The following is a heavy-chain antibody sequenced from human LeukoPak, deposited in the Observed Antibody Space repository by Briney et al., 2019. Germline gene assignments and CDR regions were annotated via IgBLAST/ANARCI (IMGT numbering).Heavy chain of an antibody. CDR3: AREMYYYDSSGYPGAEYFQH. V-gene: IGHV3-53*05. CDR1: GFTVSSNY. J-gene: IGHJ1*01. CDR2: IYSGGST. Sequence: GGSLRLSCAASGFTVSSNYMSWVRQAPGKGLEWVSVIYSGGSTYYADSVKGRFTISRDNSKNTLYLQMNSLRAEDTAVYYCAREMYYYDSSGYPGAEYFQHWGQGTLVTVSS. D-gene: IGHD3-22*01.